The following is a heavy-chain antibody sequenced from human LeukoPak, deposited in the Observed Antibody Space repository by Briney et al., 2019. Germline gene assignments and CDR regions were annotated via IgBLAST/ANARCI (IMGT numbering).Heavy chain of an antibody. CDR3: ARGSRLGVVERDAFDI. V-gene: IGHV4-34*01. J-gene: IGHJ3*02. CDR1: GGSFSGYY. Sequence: SETLSLTCAVYGGSFSGYYWSWIRQPPGKGLEWIGEINHSGSTNYNPSLKSRVTISVDTSKNQFSLKLSSVTAEDTAVYYCARGSRLGVVERDAFDIWGQGTMVTVSS. D-gene: IGHD3-3*01. CDR2: INHSGST.